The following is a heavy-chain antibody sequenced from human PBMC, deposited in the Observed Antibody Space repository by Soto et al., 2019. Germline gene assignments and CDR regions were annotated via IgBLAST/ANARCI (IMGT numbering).Heavy chain of an antibody. CDR2: ITNSGGDT. J-gene: IGHJ3*02. CDR3: ARVATTNAFDM. Sequence: DVQLVESGGGLVQPGGSLRLSCAASGFSFSGYAMHWVRQGPGRGLQYVSSITNSGGDTYYADSVKGRFTISRDNSKNTLYLQMGSLRTEDTAIDYCARVATTNAFDMWGQGTTVTVSS. CDR1: GFSFSGYA. D-gene: IGHD4-4*01. V-gene: IGHV3-64*07.